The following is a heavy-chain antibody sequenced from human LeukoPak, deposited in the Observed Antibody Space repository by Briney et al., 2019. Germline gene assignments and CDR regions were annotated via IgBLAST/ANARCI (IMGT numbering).Heavy chain of an antibody. J-gene: IGHJ4*02. CDR3: AKDRPQYGSGSYPYCFDY. CDR2: ISYDGSNK. D-gene: IGHD3-10*01. CDR1: GFTFSSYG. Sequence: GGSLRLSCAASGFTFSSYGMHWVRQAPGKGLEWVAVISYDGSNKYYADSVKGRFTISRDNSKNTLYLQMNSLRAEDTAVYYCAKDRPQYGSGSYPYCFDYWGQGTLVTVSS. V-gene: IGHV3-30*18.